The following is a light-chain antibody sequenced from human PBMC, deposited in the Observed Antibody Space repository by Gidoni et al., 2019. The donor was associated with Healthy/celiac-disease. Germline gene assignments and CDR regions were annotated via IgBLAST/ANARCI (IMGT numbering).Light chain of an antibody. J-gene: IGKJ5*01. CDR1: QSVSSY. CDR2: DAS. Sequence: EIVLTQSPATLSLSPGERATLSCRTSQSVSSYLAWYQQKPGQAPRLLIYDASNRAKGIPARCSGSGSGTDFTLTISSLEPEDFAVYYCQQRRNWPPITFGQGTRLEIK. CDR3: QQRRNWPPIT. V-gene: IGKV3-11*01.